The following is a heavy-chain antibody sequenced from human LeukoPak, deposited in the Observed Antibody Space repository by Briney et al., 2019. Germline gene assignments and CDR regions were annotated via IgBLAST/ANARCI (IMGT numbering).Heavy chain of an antibody. CDR1: GGSISSYY. V-gene: IGHV4-59*01. D-gene: IGHD7-27*01. CDR3: ARDGDRGP. CDR2: IYYSGST. Sequence: SETLSLTCTVSGGSISSYYWSWIRQPPGKGLEWIGYIYYSGSTNYNPSLKSRVTISVDTSKNQFSLKLSSVTAADTAVYYCARDGDRGPWGQGTLVTVSS. J-gene: IGHJ5*02.